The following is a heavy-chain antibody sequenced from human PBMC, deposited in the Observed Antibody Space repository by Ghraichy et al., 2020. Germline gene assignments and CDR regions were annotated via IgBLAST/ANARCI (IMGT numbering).Heavy chain of an antibody. CDR2: IYHSGTT. CDR3: ARKNSGYYNYFDY. J-gene: IGHJ4*02. CDR1: GYSISSGYY. Sequence: SETLSLTCTVSGYSISSGYYWGWIRQPPGKGLEWIGSIYHSGTTYHNPSLRSRVTISVDTSRNQFSLKLSSVTAADTAVYYCARKNSGYYNYFDYWGQGTLVTVSS. V-gene: IGHV4-38-2*02. D-gene: IGHD3-22*01.